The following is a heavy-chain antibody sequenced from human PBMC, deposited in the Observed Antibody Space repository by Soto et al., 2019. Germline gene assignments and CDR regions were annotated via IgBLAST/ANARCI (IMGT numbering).Heavy chain of an antibody. D-gene: IGHD1-26*01. V-gene: IGHV3-74*03. CDR3: VRDDVGVGIDY. Sequence: EVQLVESGGGLVQPGGSLRLSCAASGFTFSSYWMHWVRQVPGKGLVWVSHIDSDGKYTTYADSVKGRFTISRDNAKNTVYLQMNSLRAEDTAVYYCVRDDVGVGIDYWGLGTLVTVSS. CDR1: GFTFSSYW. CDR2: IDSDGKYT. J-gene: IGHJ4*02.